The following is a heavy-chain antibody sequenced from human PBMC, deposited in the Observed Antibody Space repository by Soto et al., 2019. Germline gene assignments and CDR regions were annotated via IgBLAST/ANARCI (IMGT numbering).Heavy chain of an antibody. Sequence: VGSLRLSCTASGFTFSNYWMSWVRQAPGKGLEWVANINQDGSEKYFVDSVKGRFPISRDNAKNSLYLQMNSLRVEDTAVYYCARGQERMYSNFPYYFDYWGQGTLVTVSS. CDR1: GFTFSNYW. V-gene: IGHV3-7*01. J-gene: IGHJ4*02. CDR2: INQDGSEK. D-gene: IGHD4-4*01. CDR3: ARGQERMYSNFPYYFDY.